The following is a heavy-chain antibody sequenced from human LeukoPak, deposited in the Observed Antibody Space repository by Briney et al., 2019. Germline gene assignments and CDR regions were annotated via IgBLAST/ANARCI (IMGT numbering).Heavy chain of an antibody. D-gene: IGHD3-10*01. CDR2: ISSSGGYT. CDR3: ARSVSSRFTSPRRPYYVDS. Sequence: GGSLRLSCAASGFIFSTYAMSWVRQAPGKGLEWVSAISSSGGYTYYADSVKGRFTISRDNSKNTLYLQMNSLRAEDTAVYYWARSVSSRFTSPRRPYYVDSWGQGTLVTVSS. CDR1: GFIFSTYA. V-gene: IGHV3-23*01. J-gene: IGHJ4*02.